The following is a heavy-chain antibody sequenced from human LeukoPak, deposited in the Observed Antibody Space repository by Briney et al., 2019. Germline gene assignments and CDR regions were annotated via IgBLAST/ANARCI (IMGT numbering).Heavy chain of an antibody. Sequence: GGSLRLSCAASGFTFSSYWMTWVRQAPGKGLEWVANIKQDGSEKFYVDSVKGRFTISRDNAKNSLHLQMNSLRAEDTAVYYCARDPYYYESSGYFFGAFDIWGQGTMVTVSS. V-gene: IGHV3-7*01. CDR3: ARDPYYYESSGYFFGAFDI. D-gene: IGHD3-22*01. CDR1: GFTFSSYW. CDR2: IKQDGSEK. J-gene: IGHJ3*02.